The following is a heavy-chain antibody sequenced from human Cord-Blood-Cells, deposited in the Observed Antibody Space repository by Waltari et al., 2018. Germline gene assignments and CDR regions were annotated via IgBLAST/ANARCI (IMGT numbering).Heavy chain of an antibody. Sequence: QVQLVESGGGVVQPGRSLRLSCAAPGVTFSSSGMTWVRQAPGEGVEWVAVIWYDGSNKYYADSVKGRFTISRDNSKNTLYLQMNSLRAEDTAVYYCARASGMVRGVIDYWGQGTLVTVSS. J-gene: IGHJ4*02. CDR2: IWYDGSNK. CDR3: ARASGMVRGVIDY. V-gene: IGHV3-33*01. D-gene: IGHD3-10*01. CDR1: GVTFSSSG.